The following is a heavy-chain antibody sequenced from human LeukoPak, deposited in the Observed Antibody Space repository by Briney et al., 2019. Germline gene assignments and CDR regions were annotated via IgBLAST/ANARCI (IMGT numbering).Heavy chain of an antibody. Sequence: GGSLRLSCAASGFTFNNYGTHWFRQAPGKGLEWVAVVSFDGSKKFYGDSVKGRFTISRDSSKDTLSLQMNSLRAEDTAVYYCAKELRGYSYGEHWGQGTLVTVSS. J-gene: IGHJ4*02. D-gene: IGHD5-18*01. V-gene: IGHV3-30*18. CDR1: GFTFNNYG. CDR2: VSFDGSKK. CDR3: AKELRGYSYGEH.